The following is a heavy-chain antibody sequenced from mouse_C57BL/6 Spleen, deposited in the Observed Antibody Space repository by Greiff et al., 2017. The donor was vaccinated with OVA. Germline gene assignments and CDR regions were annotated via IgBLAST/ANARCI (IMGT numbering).Heavy chain of an antibody. CDR1: GFSLTSYG. Sequence: VQLVESGPGLVQPSQSLSITCTVSGFSLTSYGVHWVRQSPGKGLEWLGVIWSGGSTDYNAAFISRLSISKDNSKSQVFFKMNSLQADDTAIYYCARWTGSSGYAMDYWGQGTSVTVSS. CDR2: IWSGGST. V-gene: IGHV2-2*01. CDR3: ARWTGSSGYAMDY. J-gene: IGHJ4*01. D-gene: IGHD1-1*01.